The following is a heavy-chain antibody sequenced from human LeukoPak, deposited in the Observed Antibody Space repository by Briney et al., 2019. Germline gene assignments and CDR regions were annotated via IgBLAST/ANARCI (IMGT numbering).Heavy chain of an antibody. V-gene: IGHV3-15*01. D-gene: IGHD1-26*01. J-gene: IGHJ4*02. CDR3: TTDADSGSYYWPDY. Sequence: GGSLRLSCAASGFTFGNAWMSWVRQAPGKGLEWVGRIKSKTDGGTTDYAAPVKGRFTISRDDSKNTLYLQMNSLKTEDTAVYYCTTDADSGSYYWPDYWGQGTLVTVSS. CDR2: IKSKTDGGTT. CDR1: GFTFGNAW.